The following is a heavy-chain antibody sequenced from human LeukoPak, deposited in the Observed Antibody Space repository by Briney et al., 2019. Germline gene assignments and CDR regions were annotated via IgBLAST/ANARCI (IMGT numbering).Heavy chain of an antibody. CDR2: IIPIFGTA. CDR3: AGTPYDILTGYTLGYFDY. CDR1: GGTFSSYA. Sequence: SVKVSCKASGGTFSSYAISWVRQAPGQGLEWMGGIIPIFGTANYAQKFQGRVTITTDESTSTAYMELSSLRSEDTAVYYCAGTPYDILTGYTLGYFDYWGQGTLVTVSS. J-gene: IGHJ4*02. D-gene: IGHD3-9*01. V-gene: IGHV1-69*05.